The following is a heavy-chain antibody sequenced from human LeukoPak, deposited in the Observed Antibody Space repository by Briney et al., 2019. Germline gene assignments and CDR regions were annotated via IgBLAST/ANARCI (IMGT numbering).Heavy chain of an antibody. CDR1: GGSISSSSYY. Sequence: SETLSLTCTVSGGSISSSSYYWGWIRQPPGKGLEWIGSIYYSGSTNYNPSLKSRVTISVDTSKNQFSLKLSSVTAADTAVYYCARVRITMVRGVKRSNWFDPWGQGTLVTVSS. CDR3: ARVRITMVRGVKRSNWFDP. V-gene: IGHV4-39*07. CDR2: IYYSGST. D-gene: IGHD3-10*01. J-gene: IGHJ5*02.